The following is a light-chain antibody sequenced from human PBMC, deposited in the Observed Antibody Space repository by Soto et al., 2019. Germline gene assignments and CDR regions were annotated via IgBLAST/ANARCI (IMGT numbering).Light chain of an antibody. CDR2: DAS. CDR1: QSISSW. V-gene: IGKV1-5*01. Sequence: DIQMTKSPSTLYASVGDRVTITCRASQSISSWLAWYQQKPGKAPKLLIYDASSLESGVPSRFSGSGLGTEFTLTISSLQPDDFAAHYCQQYNSYPWTFGQGTKVEIK. J-gene: IGKJ1*01. CDR3: QQYNSYPWT.